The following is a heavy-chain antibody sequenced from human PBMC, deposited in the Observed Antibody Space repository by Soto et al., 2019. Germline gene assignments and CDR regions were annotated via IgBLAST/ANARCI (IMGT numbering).Heavy chain of an antibody. CDR1: GGTCSSYT. CDR3: ARSIVVVTALDY. J-gene: IGHJ4*02. D-gene: IGHD2-21*02. CDR2: IIPILGIA. Sequence: SVKVSCKASGGTCSSYTISWVRQAPGQGLEWMGRIIPILGIANYAQKFQGRVTITRDTSASTAYMELSSLRSEDTAVYYCARSIVVVTALDYWGQGTLVTVSS. V-gene: IGHV1-69*02.